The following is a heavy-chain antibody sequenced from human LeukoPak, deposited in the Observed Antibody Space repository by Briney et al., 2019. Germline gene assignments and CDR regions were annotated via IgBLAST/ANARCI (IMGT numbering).Heavy chain of an antibody. V-gene: IGHV3-64*03. CDR2: ISDSGGST. Sequence: PVGSLRLSCSASGFPFSNYVIHWGPQAPGKGLEYVSAISDSGGSTYYADSVKGRFTITRNNSKNTLYLQLSSPRAYDTAVCFGISGYPFGPYGMDVGGQGTTVTVSS. CDR3: ISGYPFGPYGMDV. J-gene: IGHJ6*02. CDR1: GFPFSNYV. D-gene: IGHD5-18*01.